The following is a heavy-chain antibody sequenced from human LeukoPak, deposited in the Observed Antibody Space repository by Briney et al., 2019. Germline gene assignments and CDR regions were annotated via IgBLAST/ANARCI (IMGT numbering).Heavy chain of an antibody. V-gene: IGHV4-34*01. CDR3: ASSSYCGGDCYFYYFDY. CDR2: INHSGST. Sequence: SETLSLTCAVYGGSFSGYYWSWIRQPPGKGLEWIGEINHSGSTNYNPSLKSRVAISVDTSKNQFSLKLSSVTAADTAVYYCASSSYCGGDCYFYYFDYWGQGTLVTVSS. D-gene: IGHD2-21*02. CDR1: GGSFSGYY. J-gene: IGHJ4*02.